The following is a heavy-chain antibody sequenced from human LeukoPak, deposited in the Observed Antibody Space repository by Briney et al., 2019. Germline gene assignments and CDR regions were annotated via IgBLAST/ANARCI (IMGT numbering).Heavy chain of an antibody. CDR3: AKDPLVRGLTYDS. D-gene: IGHD3-10*01. J-gene: IGHJ4*02. CDR2: ISGSGGST. V-gene: IGHV3-23*01. Sequence: PGGSLRLSCAAPEFTFSRSAMTWVRQAPGKGLEWVSAISGSGGSTYYADSVRGRFTISRDNSKNTSYLQMNSLRAEDTAVYYCAKDPLVRGLTYDSWGQGTLVTVSS. CDR1: EFTFSRSA.